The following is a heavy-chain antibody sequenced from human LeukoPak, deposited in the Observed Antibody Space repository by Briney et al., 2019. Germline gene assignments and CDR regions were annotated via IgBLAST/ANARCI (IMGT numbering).Heavy chain of an antibody. D-gene: IGHD3-10*01. CDR1: GFTFSNYA. V-gene: IGHV3-23*01. J-gene: IGHJ4*02. Sequence: PGGSLRLSCAASGFTFSNYAMSWVRQAPGKGLEWVSLIGASGGSTYYADSVKGRFTISRDNSQNTLYLQLNSLRAEDTAVYYCAKRVFGSGSYSYYFESWGPGTLVTVSS. CDR2: IGASGGST. CDR3: AKRVFGSGSYSYYFES.